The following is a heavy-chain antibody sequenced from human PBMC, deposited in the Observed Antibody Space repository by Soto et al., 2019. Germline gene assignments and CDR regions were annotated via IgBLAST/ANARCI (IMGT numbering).Heavy chain of an antibody. Sequence: PSETLSLTCTVSGGSISSYYWSWVRQPAGKGLEWIGRIYTSGSTNYNTSLKSRVTMSVDTSKNQFSLKLSSVTAADTAVYYCARSGVVVAATHYYGMDVWGQGTTVTVSS. V-gene: IGHV4-4*07. J-gene: IGHJ6*02. CDR1: GGSISSYY. CDR3: ARSGVVVAATHYYGMDV. D-gene: IGHD2-15*01. CDR2: IYTSGST.